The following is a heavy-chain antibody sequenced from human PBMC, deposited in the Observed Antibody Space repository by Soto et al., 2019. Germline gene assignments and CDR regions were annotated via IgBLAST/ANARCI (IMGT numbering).Heavy chain of an antibody. CDR1: GFTFSSYW. CDR2: IKQGGSEK. D-gene: IGHD3-3*01. Sequence: GGSLRLSCAASGFTFSSYWMSWVRQAPGKGLEWVANIKQGGSEKYYVDSVKGRFTISRDNAKNSLYLQMNSLRAEDTAVYYCARVNLGIGRFLEWFDFDYWGQGTLVTVSS. J-gene: IGHJ4*02. V-gene: IGHV3-7*01. CDR3: ARVNLGIGRFLEWFDFDY.